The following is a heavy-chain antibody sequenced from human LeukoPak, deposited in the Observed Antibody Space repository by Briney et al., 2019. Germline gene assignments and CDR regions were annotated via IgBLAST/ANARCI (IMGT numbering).Heavy chain of an antibody. CDR1: GYTFSSYS. CDR3: ARIDYGFDY. Sequence: PGGSLRLSCAASGYTFSSYSMNWVRQAPGKGLEWISYISSSSRTIYYADSVKVRFTISRDNAKNSLYLQMNSLRAEDTAVYYCARIDYGFDYWGQGTLVTVSS. V-gene: IGHV3-48*01. D-gene: IGHD4-17*01. J-gene: IGHJ4*02. CDR2: ISSSSRTI.